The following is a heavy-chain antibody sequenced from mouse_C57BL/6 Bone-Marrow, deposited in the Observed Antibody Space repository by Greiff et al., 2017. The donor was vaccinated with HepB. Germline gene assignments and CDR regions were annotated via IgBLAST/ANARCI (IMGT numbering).Heavy chain of an antibody. D-gene: IGHD1-1*01. V-gene: IGHV8-8*01. J-gene: IGHJ4*01. Sequence: QVTLKVSGPGILQPSQTLSLTCSFSGFSLSTFGMGVGWIRQPSGKGLEWLAHIWWDDDKYYNPALKSRLTISKDTSKNQVFLKIANVDTADTATYYWARMTAVVATDVYYYAMDYWGQGTSVTVSS. CDR3: ARMTAVVATDVYYYAMDY. CDR1: GFSLSTFGMG. CDR2: IWWDDDK.